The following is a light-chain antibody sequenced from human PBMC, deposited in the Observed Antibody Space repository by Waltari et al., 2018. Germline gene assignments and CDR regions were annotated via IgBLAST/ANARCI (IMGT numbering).Light chain of an antibody. V-gene: IGKV3-15*01. CDR3: QQYNDWPPLT. CDR1: PSVSSN. J-gene: IGKJ4*01. Sequence: ETVMTQSPATLYVSPGARATLPCRPSPSVSSNLAWYQQKPGPPPTLLIYGASTRSTGIPARFSGSGSGTEFTLTISSLQSEDFAVYYCQQYNDWPPLTFGGGTKVEIK. CDR2: GAS.